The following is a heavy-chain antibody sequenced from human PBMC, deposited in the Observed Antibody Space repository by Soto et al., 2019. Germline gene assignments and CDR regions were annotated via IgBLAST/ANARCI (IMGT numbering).Heavy chain of an antibody. D-gene: IGHD5-12*01. J-gene: IGHJ6*02. V-gene: IGHV1-69*13. CDR3: AREEMATITVYYYYGMDV. CDR1: GGTFSSYA. CDR2: IIPIFGTA. Sequence: ASVKVSCKASGGTFSSYAISWVRQAPGQGLEWMGGIIPIFGTANYAQKFQGRVTITAGESTSTAYMELSSLRSEDTAVYYCAREEMATITVYYYYGMDVWGQGTTVTVSS.